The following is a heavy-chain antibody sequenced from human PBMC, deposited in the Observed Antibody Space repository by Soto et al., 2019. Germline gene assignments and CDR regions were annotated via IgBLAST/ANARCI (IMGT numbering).Heavy chain of an antibody. CDR1: GGSFSDYI. D-gene: IGHD1-26*01. Sequence: QVQLQQSGAGLLKPSETLSLTCAVYGGSFSDYIWTWIRQTPGKGLQWIGQINHSGSANYNPSLKRRVTLSVHTSNSQFSLELSSVTAADTAVYYCARGLISGSHYSGGWYYFDSWGQGTQVTVSS. CDR2: INHSGSA. V-gene: IGHV4-34*01. CDR3: ARGLISGSHYSGGWYYFDS. J-gene: IGHJ4*02.